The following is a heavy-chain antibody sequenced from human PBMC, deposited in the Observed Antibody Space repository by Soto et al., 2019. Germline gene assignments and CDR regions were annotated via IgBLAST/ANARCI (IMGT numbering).Heavy chain of an antibody. CDR1: GYSFASYW. J-gene: IGHJ5*02. Sequence: GESLKISCKGSGYSFASYWISWVRQMPAKGLEWMGRIDPSDSYANYSPSFQGHVTFSADKSISTAYLQWSSLRASDTAMYYCARHKAFYYDSSGAWGQGTMVTVSS. V-gene: IGHV5-10-1*01. D-gene: IGHD3-22*01. CDR3: ARHKAFYYDSSGA. CDR2: IDPSDSYA.